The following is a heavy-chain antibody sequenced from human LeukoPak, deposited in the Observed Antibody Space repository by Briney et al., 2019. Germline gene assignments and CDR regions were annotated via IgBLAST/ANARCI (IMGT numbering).Heavy chain of an antibody. CDR3: AKGYYYDSSGYPVDY. J-gene: IGHJ4*02. D-gene: IGHD3-22*01. V-gene: IGHV3-30*02. Sequence: PGGSLRLSCAASGFTFSSYGMHWVRQAPGKGLEWVAFIRYDGSNKYYADSVKGRFTISRDNSKNTLYLQMNSLRAEDTAVYYCAKGYYYDSSGYPVDYWGQGTLVTVSS. CDR1: GFTFSSYG. CDR2: IRYDGSNK.